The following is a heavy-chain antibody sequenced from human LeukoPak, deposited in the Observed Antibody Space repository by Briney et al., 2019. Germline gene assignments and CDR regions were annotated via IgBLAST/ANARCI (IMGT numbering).Heavy chain of an antibody. CDR1: GFTFDTYA. CDR3: AKHPVSGNFDY. J-gene: IGHJ4*02. D-gene: IGHD5/OR15-5a*01. Sequence: QAGGSLRLSCAASGFTFDTYAMSWVRQAPGTGLEWVSAINANGIGTFHADSVKGRFTISRDNSKNTLFLQMSSLRAEDTALYYCAKHPVSGNFDYWGQGALVTVSS. CDR2: INANGIGT. V-gene: IGHV3-23*01.